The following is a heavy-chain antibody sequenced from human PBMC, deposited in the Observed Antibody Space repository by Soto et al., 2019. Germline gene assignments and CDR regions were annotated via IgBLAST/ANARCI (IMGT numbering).Heavy chain of an antibody. D-gene: IGHD7-27*01. Sequence: QVQLVQSGAEVKKPGASVKVSCKGSGYTFTSNDINWVRQATGQGFEWMGWMSPKSGDTGYSQKFQGRVTMTRDTSRSTAYMELSSLRPEDTAGYYCAGGPPSWGCDFWGQGTLVTVSS. CDR1: GYTFTSND. J-gene: IGHJ4*02. V-gene: IGHV1-8*01. CDR3: AGGPPSWGCDF. CDR2: MSPKSGDT.